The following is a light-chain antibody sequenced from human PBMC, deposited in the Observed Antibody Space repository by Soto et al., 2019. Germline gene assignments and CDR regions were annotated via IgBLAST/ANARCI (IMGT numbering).Light chain of an antibody. Sequence: QSVLTQPASVSGSPGQSITISCTGTSSDVGGYNYVSWYQQHPGKAPKLMIYDVSNRPSGVSNRFSGSKSGNTASLTISGLRAEDEADYYCSSYTSSSTPYVFGTGTKVTV. J-gene: IGLJ1*01. V-gene: IGLV2-14*03. CDR3: SSYTSSSTPYV. CDR1: SSDVGGYNY. CDR2: DVS.